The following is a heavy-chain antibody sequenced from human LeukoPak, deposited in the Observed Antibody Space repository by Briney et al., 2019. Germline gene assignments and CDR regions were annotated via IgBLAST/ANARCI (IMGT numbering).Heavy chain of an antibody. D-gene: IGHD3-10*01. CDR2: IYSGGST. CDR1: GFTVSSNY. J-gene: IGHJ4*02. CDR3: ARVRGITMVRGVINPYHFDY. Sequence: GGSLRLSCAASGFTVSSNYMSWVRQDPGKGLEWVSVIYSGGSTYYADSVKGRFTISRDNSKNTLYLQMNSLRAEDTAVYYCARVRGITMVRGVINPYHFDYWGQGTLVTVSS. V-gene: IGHV3-53*01.